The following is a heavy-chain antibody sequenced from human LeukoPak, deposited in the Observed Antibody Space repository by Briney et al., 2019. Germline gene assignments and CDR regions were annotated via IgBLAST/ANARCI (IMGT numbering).Heavy chain of an antibody. J-gene: IGHJ5*02. D-gene: IGHD3-10*01. CDR3: ARPRHITNPSWFDP. V-gene: IGHV4-39*01. CDR1: DGSISSTSYY. Sequence: SETLSLTCTVSDGSISSTSYYWGWIRQPPGKGLEWIGSIYYSGSTYYDPSLKSRVTISVDTSKNQFSLKLSSVTAADTAVYYCARPRHITNPSWFDPWGQGTLVTVSS. CDR2: IYYSGST.